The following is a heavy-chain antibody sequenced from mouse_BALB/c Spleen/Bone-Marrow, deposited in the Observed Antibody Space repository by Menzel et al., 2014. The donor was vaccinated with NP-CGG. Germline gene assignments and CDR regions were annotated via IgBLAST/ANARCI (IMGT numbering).Heavy chain of an antibody. Sequence: VQLQESGAELVRPGASVTLSCKASGYTFTDYEMHWVEQTPVHGLEWIGAIDPETGGTAYNQKFKGKATLTADKSSSTAYMELRSLTSEDSAVYYCTRWDGNYGWFAYWGQGTLVTVSA. CDR1: GYTFTDYE. J-gene: IGHJ3*01. D-gene: IGHD2-1*01. V-gene: IGHV1-15*01. CDR3: TRWDGNYGWFAY. CDR2: IDPETGGT.